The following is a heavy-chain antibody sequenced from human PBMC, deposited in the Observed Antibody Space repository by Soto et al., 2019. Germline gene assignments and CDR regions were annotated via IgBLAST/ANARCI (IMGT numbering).Heavy chain of an antibody. CDR1: GGTFSSYA. CDR2: IIPIFGTA. CDR3: AARGYYYDSSGYFDY. D-gene: IGHD3-22*01. J-gene: IGHJ4*02. Sequence: SVKVSCKASGGTFSSYAISWVRQAPGQGLEWMGGIIPIFGTANYAQKFQGRVTITADKSTSTAYMELSSLRSEDTAVYYCAARGYYYDSSGYFDYWGQGTRVTVSS. V-gene: IGHV1-69*06.